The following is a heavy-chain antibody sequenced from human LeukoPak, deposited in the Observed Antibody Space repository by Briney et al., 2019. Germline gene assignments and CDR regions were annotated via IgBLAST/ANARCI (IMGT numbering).Heavy chain of an antibody. V-gene: IGHV1-8*01. CDR2: MNPNSGNT. CDR1: GYTFTSYD. J-gene: IGHJ5*02. Sequence: GASVKVSCKASGYTFTSYDINWVRQATGQGLEWMGWMNPNSGNTGYAQKFQGRVTMTRNTSISTAYMELSSLRSEDTAVYYCAREVGYCSGGSCYYWFDPWGQGTLVTVSS. D-gene: IGHD2-15*01. CDR3: AREVGYCSGGSCYYWFDP.